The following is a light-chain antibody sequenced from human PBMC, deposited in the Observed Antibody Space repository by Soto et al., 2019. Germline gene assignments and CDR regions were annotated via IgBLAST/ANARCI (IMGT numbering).Light chain of an antibody. Sequence: EIVLTQSPATLSLSPGERATLSCRASQSVSSYLAWYQQKPGQAPRLLIYDASNRATGIPARFSGSGSGTDVTLTISSLEPEDFAVYDCQQRSNWPPGAWTFGQGTKVEIK. CDR1: QSVSSY. V-gene: IGKV3-11*01. CDR2: DAS. CDR3: QQRSNWPPGAWT. J-gene: IGKJ1*01.